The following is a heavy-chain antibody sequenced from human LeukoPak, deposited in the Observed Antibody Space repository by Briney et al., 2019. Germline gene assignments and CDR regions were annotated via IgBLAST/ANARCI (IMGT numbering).Heavy chain of an antibody. Sequence: GGSLRLSCAASGLTFSDYAMSWVRQAPGKGLEWVSSINIGGDNTLYADSVKGRFTISRDNSKNTLFLQMNSLRAEDTAVYYCAREIRPNDYWGQGTLVTVSS. J-gene: IGHJ4*02. V-gene: IGHV3-23*01. CDR1: GLTFSDYA. CDR3: AREIRPNDY. CDR2: INIGGDNT.